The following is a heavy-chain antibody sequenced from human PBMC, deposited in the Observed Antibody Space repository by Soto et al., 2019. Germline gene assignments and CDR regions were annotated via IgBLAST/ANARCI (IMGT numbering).Heavy chain of an antibody. V-gene: IGHV3-23*01. CDR1: GFTFSTYA. J-gene: IGHJ6*03. CDR2: ITTSGGNT. CDR3: AGRYSIHGVCYTNYYYYIDV. Sequence: EVQLLESGGGLVQPGGSLRLSCAASGFTFSTYAMSWVRQAPGKGLEWVSTITTSGGNTYYADSVQGRFTISRDNSTNMMYLQMNSMRDEDTAVYYCAGRYSIHGVCYTNYYYYIDVWGKGTTVTVSS. D-gene: IGHD2-8*01.